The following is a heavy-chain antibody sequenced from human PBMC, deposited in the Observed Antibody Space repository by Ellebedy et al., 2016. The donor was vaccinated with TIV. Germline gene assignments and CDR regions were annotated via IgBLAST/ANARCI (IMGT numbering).Heavy chain of an antibody. Sequence: SETLSLTCAVYVGSFSDYEWSWIRQPQGMGLEWIGKINHRGSTSYNPSLKSRVTMSVDTSRNQFSLKLSSVTAADTAVYYCARVSGGNSGLSGYFYMDVWGKGTTVTVSS. CDR2: INHRGST. J-gene: IGHJ6*03. D-gene: IGHD4-23*01. V-gene: IGHV4-34*01. CDR3: ARVSGGNSGLSGYFYMDV. CDR1: VGSFSDYE.